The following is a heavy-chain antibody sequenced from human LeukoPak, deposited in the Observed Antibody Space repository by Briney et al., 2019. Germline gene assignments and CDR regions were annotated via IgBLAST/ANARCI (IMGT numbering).Heavy chain of an antibody. D-gene: IGHD6-19*01. V-gene: IGHV3-33*01. CDR1: GFTFSSYG. J-gene: IGHJ4*02. CDR3: AREGWLAYFDY. CDR2: IWYDGSNK. Sequence: GGSLRLSCAASGFTFSSYGMHWVRQAPGKGLEWVAVIWYDGSNKYYADSVKGRFTISRDNSKNTLYLQMNSLRAEDTAVYCCAREGWLAYFDYWGQGTLVTVSS.